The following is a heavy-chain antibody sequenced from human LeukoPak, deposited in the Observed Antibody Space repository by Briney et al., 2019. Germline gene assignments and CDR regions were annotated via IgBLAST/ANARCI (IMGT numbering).Heavy chain of an antibody. CDR2: IYPGDSDT. D-gene: IGHD2-2*01. CDR1: GYSFTSYW. Sequence: GESLKISCKGSGYSFTSYWIGWVRQMPGKGLEWMGIIYPGDSDTRYSPSFRGQVTISADKSISTAYLQWSSLKASDTAMYYCARSKIVVVPAATFDYWGQGTLVTVSS. V-gene: IGHV5-51*01. CDR3: ARSKIVVVPAATFDY. J-gene: IGHJ4*02.